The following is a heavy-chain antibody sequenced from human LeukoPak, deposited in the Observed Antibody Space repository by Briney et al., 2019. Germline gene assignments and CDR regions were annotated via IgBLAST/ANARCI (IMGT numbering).Heavy chain of an antibody. Sequence: GGSLRLSCAASGFNFHTYGMHWVRQAPGKGLEWVSYISSSSSTIYYADSVKGRFTISRDNAKNSLYLQMNSLRDEDTAVYYCARVAAYAYWGQGTLVTVSS. D-gene: IGHD6-25*01. CDR3: ARVAAYAY. V-gene: IGHV3-48*02. J-gene: IGHJ4*02. CDR1: GFNFHTYG. CDR2: ISSSSSTI.